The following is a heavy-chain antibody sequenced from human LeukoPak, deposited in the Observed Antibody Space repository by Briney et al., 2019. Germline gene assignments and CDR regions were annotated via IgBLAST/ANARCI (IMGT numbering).Heavy chain of an antibody. D-gene: IGHD1-26*01. Sequence: PGGSLRLSCAASGFTVSSNYMSWVRQAPGKGLEWVSVIYSGGSTYYADSVKGRFTISRDDSKNTLYLQMNSLRAEDTAVYYCARVIVGALAPGYWGQGTLVTVSS. CDR1: GFTVSSNY. J-gene: IGHJ4*02. V-gene: IGHV3-53*01. CDR2: IYSGGST. CDR3: ARVIVGALAPGY.